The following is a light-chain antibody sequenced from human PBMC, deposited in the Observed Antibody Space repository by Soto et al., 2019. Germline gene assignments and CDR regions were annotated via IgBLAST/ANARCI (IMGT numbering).Light chain of an antibody. CDR3: SSYAGSNNLGV. V-gene: IGLV2-8*01. Sequence: QSALTQPPSASGSPGQSVTISCTGTSSDVGGYNYVSWYQQHPGKAPKLMIYEVSKRPSWIPDRFSGSKSGNTASLTVSGLQAEDDADYYCSSYAGSNNLGVFGGGTKLTVL. J-gene: IGLJ2*01. CDR2: EVS. CDR1: SSDVGGYNY.